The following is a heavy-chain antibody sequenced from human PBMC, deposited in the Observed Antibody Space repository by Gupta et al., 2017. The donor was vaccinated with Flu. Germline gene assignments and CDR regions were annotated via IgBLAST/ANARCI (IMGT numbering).Heavy chain of an antibody. Sequence: EVQLVESGGDLVQPGRSLRLSCAASGFLFENYAMTWVRQIPGKGLEWVSGISWNSGRIGYADSVKGRFTISRDNARKSLYLQMNSLRPEDSALYYCAKTRDINYDSLRYDGDFDYWGQGTLVTVSS. CDR3: AKTRDINYDSLRYDGDFDY. CDR2: ISWNSGRI. V-gene: IGHV3-9*01. D-gene: IGHD3-22*01. CDR1: GFLFENYA. J-gene: IGHJ4*02.